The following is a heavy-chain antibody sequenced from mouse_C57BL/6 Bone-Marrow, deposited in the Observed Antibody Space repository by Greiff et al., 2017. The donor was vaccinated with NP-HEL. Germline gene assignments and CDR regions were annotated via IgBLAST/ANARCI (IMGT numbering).Heavy chain of an antibody. D-gene: IGHD1-1*01. CDR3: ASTVVATDD. Sequence: QVQLQQPGAELVKPGASVKLSCKASGYTFTSYWMHWVKQRPGQGLEWIGMIHPNSGSTNYNEKFKSKATLTVDKSSSPAYMQLSSLTSEDSAVYYCASTVVATDDWGQGTTLTVSS. CDR1: GYTFTSYW. V-gene: IGHV1-64*01. J-gene: IGHJ2*01. CDR2: IHPNSGST.